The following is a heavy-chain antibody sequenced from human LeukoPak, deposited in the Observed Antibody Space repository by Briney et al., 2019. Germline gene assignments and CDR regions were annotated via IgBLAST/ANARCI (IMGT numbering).Heavy chain of an antibody. CDR2: IDYSGNT. D-gene: IGHD2-15*01. CDR3: VRNRQYCTGGNCYSEDLPDS. CDR1: SGSISSNNHY. Sequence: SETLSLTCTVHSGSISSNNHYWGWIRQPQGKRLEWIGSIDYSGNTDYNPSLKSRVSISVDTSKKQFSLKITSVTAADTAVYYCVRNRQYCTGGNCYSEDLPDSWGQGIVVAVSS. J-gene: IGHJ4*02. V-gene: IGHV4-39*07.